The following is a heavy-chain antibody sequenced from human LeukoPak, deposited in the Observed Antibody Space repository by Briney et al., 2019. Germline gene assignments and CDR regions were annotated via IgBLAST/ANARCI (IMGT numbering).Heavy chain of an antibody. Sequence: ASVKVSCKASGGTFSSYAISWVRQAPGQGLEWMGWISAYSGNTNYAQNFQGRVTMTRDTSTSTAYMELMSLRSDDTAVYYCARDWRLDPHDAFDIWGQGTMVTVSS. J-gene: IGHJ3*02. V-gene: IGHV1-18*01. D-gene: IGHD3-9*01. CDR3: ARDWRLDPHDAFDI. CDR2: ISAYSGNT. CDR1: GGTFSSYA.